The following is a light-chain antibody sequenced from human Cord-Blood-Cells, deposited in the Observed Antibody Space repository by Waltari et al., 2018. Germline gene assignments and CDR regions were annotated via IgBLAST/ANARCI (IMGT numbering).Light chain of an antibody. CDR1: SSDVVGYNY. CDR3: SSYTSSSTLV. J-gene: IGLJ2*01. CDR2: DVS. Sequence: QSALTQPASVSGSPGQSITIPCTGTSSDVVGYNYVSWYQQHPGKAPKLMIYDVSNRPSGVSNRFSGSKSGNTAYLTISGLQAEDEADYYCSSYTSSSTLVFGGGTKLTVL. V-gene: IGLV2-14*01.